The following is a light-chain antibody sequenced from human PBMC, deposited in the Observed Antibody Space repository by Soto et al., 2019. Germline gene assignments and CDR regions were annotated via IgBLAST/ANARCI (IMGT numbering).Light chain of an antibody. CDR3: QHYGSSPT. CDR1: QSVRSSY. V-gene: IGKV3-20*01. CDR2: GAS. Sequence: EIVLTQSPGTLSLSPGERATLSCRASQSVRSSYLAWYQQRPGQAPRLLIYGASSRATGTPDRFSGSGSGTGFTLTISRLEPEDFALYYCQHYGSSPTFGPGTKVEI. J-gene: IGKJ1*01.